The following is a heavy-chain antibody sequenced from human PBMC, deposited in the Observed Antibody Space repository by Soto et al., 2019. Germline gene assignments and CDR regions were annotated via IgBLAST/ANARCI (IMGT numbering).Heavy chain of an antibody. D-gene: IGHD6-13*01. CDR2: INPNSGGT. CDR3: VGEQLGPDYYYGMDV. CDR1: GGTLTNFINY. Sequence: ASVKVSCKASGGTLTNFINYPINWVRQAPGQGLEWMGWINPNSGGTNYAQKFRGRVTMTRDTSISTAYMELSRLRSDDTAVYYCVGEQLGPDYYYGMDVWGQGTTVTVSS. V-gene: IGHV1-2*02. J-gene: IGHJ6*02.